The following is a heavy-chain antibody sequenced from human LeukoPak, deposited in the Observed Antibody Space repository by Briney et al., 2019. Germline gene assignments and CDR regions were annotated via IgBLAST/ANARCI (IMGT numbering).Heavy chain of an antibody. V-gene: IGHV4-39*02. Sequence: SETLSLTCTVSGGSISSSSYYWGWIRQPPGKGLEWIGSIYYSGSTYYNPSLKSRVTISVDTSKNQFSLKLSSVTAADTAVYYCARERSKYPRGYYDSSGYHWFDPWGQGTLVTVSS. CDR2: IYYSGST. CDR3: ARERSKYPRGYYDSSGYHWFDP. CDR1: GGSISSSSYY. D-gene: IGHD3-22*01. J-gene: IGHJ5*02.